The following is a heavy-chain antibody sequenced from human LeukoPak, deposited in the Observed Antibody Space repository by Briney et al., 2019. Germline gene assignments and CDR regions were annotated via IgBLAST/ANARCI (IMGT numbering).Heavy chain of an antibody. V-gene: IGHV3-23*01. D-gene: IGHD2-2*01. CDR2: ISGSGGGT. J-gene: IGHJ4*02. CDR3: AKDIVVVPAAQRDYFDY. Sequence: GGSLRLSCAASGFTFSSYAMSWVRQAPGKGLEWVSAISGSGGGTYYADSVKGRFTISRDNSKNALYLQMNSLRAEDTAVYYCAKDIVVVPAAQRDYFDYWGQGTLVTVSS. CDR1: GFTFSSYA.